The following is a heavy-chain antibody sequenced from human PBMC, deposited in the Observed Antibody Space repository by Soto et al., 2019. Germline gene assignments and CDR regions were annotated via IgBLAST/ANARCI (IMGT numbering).Heavy chain of an antibody. CDR2: IYYSGST. V-gene: IGHV4-39*01. CDR3: ARGADIVVVVAALGYFDY. D-gene: IGHD2-15*01. CDR1: GGSISSSSYY. J-gene: IGHJ4*02. Sequence: SETLSLTCTVSGGSISSSSYYWGWIRQPPGKGLEWIGSIYYSGSTYYNPSLKSRITISVDTSKNQFSLKLSSVTAADTAVYYCARGADIVVVVAALGYFDYWGQGTLVTVSS.